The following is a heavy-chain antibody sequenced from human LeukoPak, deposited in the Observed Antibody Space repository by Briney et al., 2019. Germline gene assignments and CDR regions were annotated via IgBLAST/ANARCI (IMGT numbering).Heavy chain of an antibody. CDR3: AKGHFASSSFFDY. V-gene: IGHV3-23*02. CDR2: ISGGGDST. CDR1: KFNFA. Sequence: RGSLRLSCVASKFNFAMSWVRQTAGKGLELVSAISGGGDSTFYRDSVKGRFTISRDNSKNTLYLQMNSLRVEDTALYYCAKGHFASSSFFDYWGPGTLVTVSS. D-gene: IGHD6-6*01. J-gene: IGHJ4*02.